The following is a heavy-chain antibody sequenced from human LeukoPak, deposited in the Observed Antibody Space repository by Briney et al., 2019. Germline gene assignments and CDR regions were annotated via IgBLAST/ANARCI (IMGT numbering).Heavy chain of an antibody. Sequence: SETLSLTCTVSGGSISSYYWSWIRQPPGEGLEWIGYIYYSGSTNYNPSLKSRVTISVDTSKNQFSLKLNSVTAADTAVYYCARVSSSWPHYYFDYWGQGTRVTASS. CDR2: IYYSGST. CDR3: ARVSSSWPHYYFDY. CDR1: GGSISSYY. D-gene: IGHD6-13*01. J-gene: IGHJ4*02. V-gene: IGHV4-59*12.